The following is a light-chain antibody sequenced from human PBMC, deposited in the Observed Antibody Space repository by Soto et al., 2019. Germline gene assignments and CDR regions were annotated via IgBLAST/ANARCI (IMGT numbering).Light chain of an antibody. V-gene: IGKV1-39*01. Sequence: DIQMTQSPSSLSASVGDRVTITCRASESIARHLNWYQQKPGKAPKLLIYAASSLRNGVPSRFRAGGSATDFPLTISNLQPEDFATYYCQQTYSTLSITFGQGTRLEIK. CDR2: AAS. CDR1: ESIARH. CDR3: QQTYSTLSIT. J-gene: IGKJ5*01.